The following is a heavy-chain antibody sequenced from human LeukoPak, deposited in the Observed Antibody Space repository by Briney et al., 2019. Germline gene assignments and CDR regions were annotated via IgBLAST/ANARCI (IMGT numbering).Heavy chain of an antibody. Sequence: GGSLRLSCTASGFTFSSYVMTWVRQAPGKGLEWVSGISGSGDTYYADSVKGRFSISRDNSRNRLYLQMNSLRAEDTAVYYCAKDKDLSLGDDRQYWGQGTLATVSS. D-gene: IGHD3-16*01. CDR3: AKDKDLSLGDDRQY. CDR2: ISGSGDT. V-gene: IGHV3-23*01. CDR1: GFTFSSYV. J-gene: IGHJ4*02.